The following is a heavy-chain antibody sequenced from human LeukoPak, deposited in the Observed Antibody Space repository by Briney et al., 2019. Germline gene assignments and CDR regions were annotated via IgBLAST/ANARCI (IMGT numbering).Heavy chain of an antibody. D-gene: IGHD6-6*01. J-gene: IGHJ4*02. CDR2: TYYSSKWSF. CDR3: ARGKYTSFDN. CDR1: GDSIFTNNVA. V-gene: IGHV6-1*01. Sequence: SQTLSLTCAISGDSIFTNNVAWNWIRQSPSRGLVWLERTYYSSKWSFDYAVSVKRRITIHADTSKNQFSLQLSSVTPEDTAVYYCARGKYTSFDNWGQGTLVTVSS.